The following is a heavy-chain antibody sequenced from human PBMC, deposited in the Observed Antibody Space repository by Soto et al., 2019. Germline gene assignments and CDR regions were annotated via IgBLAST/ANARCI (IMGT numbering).Heavy chain of an antibody. D-gene: IGHD1-26*01. CDR2: IDWRDDK. CDR3: TRTLHARSGY. J-gene: IGHJ4*02. CDR1: GFSLSTSAMC. Sequence: GPTLVNPTQTLTLTCNFSGFSLSTSAMCVTWVRQPPGKALEWLALIDWRDDKYYSPSLQTRLTISKDTSETQVVLTLTNIDPVDPATYYWTRTLHARSGYWCQGIVVTVSS. V-gene: IGHV2-70*20.